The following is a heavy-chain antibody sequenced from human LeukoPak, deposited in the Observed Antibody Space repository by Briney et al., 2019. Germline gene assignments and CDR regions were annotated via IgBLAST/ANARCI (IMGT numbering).Heavy chain of an antibody. Sequence: ASVKVSCKASGYTFTGYYMHWVRQAPGQGLEWMGWINPNSGGTNYAQKFQGRVTMTRDTSISTAYMELSRLRSDDTAVYYCARVTSYTSRDPFDYWGQGTLVTVSS. CDR3: ARVTSYTSRDPFDY. CDR1: GYTFTGYY. J-gene: IGHJ4*02. D-gene: IGHD1-26*01. V-gene: IGHV1-2*02. CDR2: INPNSGGT.